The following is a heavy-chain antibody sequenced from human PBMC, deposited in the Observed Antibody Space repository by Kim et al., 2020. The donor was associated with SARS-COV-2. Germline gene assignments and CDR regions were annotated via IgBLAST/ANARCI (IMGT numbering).Heavy chain of an antibody. D-gene: IGHD3-10*01. Sequence: GVSLRLSCAASGFTFSDYYMIWIRQATGKGLEWVSYIGGSGTTIYYADSVKGRFPISRDNAKNSLYLQMNSLRAEDTAVYYCARGSGRCFGGQVDYWGQG. CDR3: ARGSGRCFGGQVDY. J-gene: IGHJ4*02. V-gene: IGHV3-11*04. CDR1: GFTFSDYY. CDR2: IGGSGTTI.